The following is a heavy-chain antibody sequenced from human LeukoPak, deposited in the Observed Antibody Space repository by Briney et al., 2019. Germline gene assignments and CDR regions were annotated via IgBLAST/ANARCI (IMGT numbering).Heavy chain of an antibody. V-gene: IGHV3-53*01. D-gene: IGHD6-19*01. Sequence: GGSLRLSCAASGFTISSFYMSWVRQAPGKGLEWVSVIYNVGSTYYADSLKGRFTISRDNSKNTLYLQMSSLRGEDTAVYYCAKDHTVAGAFDSWGQGNLVTVFS. J-gene: IGHJ4*02. CDR1: GFTISSFY. CDR3: AKDHTVAGAFDS. CDR2: IYNVGST.